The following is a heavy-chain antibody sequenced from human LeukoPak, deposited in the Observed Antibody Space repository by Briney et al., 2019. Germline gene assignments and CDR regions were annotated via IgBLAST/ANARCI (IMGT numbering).Heavy chain of an antibody. CDR1: GFTFSSYS. J-gene: IGHJ4*02. V-gene: IGHV3-48*01. D-gene: IGHD1-26*01. CDR2: ISSSSSTI. Sequence: GGSLRLSCAASGFTFSSYSMNWVRQAPGKGLEWVSYISSSSSTIYYADSVKGRFTISRDNSKNTLYLQMNSLRAEDTAVYYCATLVGATFWGQGTLVTVSS. CDR3: ATLVGATF.